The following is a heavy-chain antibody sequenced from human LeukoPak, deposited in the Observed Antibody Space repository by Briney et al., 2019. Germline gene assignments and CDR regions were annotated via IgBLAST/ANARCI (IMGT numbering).Heavy chain of an antibody. V-gene: IGHV3-7*01. CDR1: GFTFSSYW. J-gene: IGHJ6*02. D-gene: IGHD6-19*01. Sequence: GGSLRLSCAASGFTFSSYWMSWVRQAPGKGLEWVANIKQDGSEKYYVDSVKGRFTISRDNAKNSLYLQMNSLRAEDTAVYYCARVGRIAVAGLVLNYYYYGMDVWGQGTTVTVSS. CDR3: ARVGRIAVAGLVLNYYYYGMDV. CDR2: IKQDGSEK.